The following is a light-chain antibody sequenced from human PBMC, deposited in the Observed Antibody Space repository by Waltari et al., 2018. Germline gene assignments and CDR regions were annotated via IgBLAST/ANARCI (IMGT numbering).Light chain of an antibody. CDR1: QGISSY. Sequence: VIWMTQSPSLLSASPGDRVTIRCRTSQGISSYLAWYQQKPGKAPELLIYAASTLQSGVPSRFSGSGSGTDFTLTISCLQSEDFATYYCQQYYSFPRTFGGGTKVEIK. CDR3: QQYYSFPRT. V-gene: IGKV1D-8*01. J-gene: IGKJ4*02. CDR2: AAS.